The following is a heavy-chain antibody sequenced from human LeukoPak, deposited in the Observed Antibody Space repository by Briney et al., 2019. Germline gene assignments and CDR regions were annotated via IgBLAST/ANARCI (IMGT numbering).Heavy chain of an antibody. CDR3: ARSQLLAYYFDY. V-gene: IGHV4-59*10. CDR1: GGSFGGYY. Sequence: PSETLSLTCAVYGGSFGGYYWSWIRQPAGKGLEWIGRIYTSGSTNYNPSLKSRVTMSVDTSKNQFSLKLSSVTAADTAVYYCARSQLLAYYFDYWGQGTLVTVSS. D-gene: IGHD2-2*01. J-gene: IGHJ4*02. CDR2: IYTSGST.